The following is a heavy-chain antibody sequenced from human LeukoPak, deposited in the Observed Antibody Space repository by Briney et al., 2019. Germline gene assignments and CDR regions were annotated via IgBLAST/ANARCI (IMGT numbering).Heavy chain of an antibody. Sequence: GASVKVSCKASGGTFSSYAISWVRQAPGQGLEWMGGIIPIFGTANYAQKFQGRVTITADESTSTAYMELGSLRSEDTAVYYCARLPGEDYYDSSGYYRFDYWGQGTLVTVSS. CDR2: IIPIFGTA. CDR1: GGTFSSYA. D-gene: IGHD3-22*01. CDR3: ARLPGEDYYDSSGYYRFDY. J-gene: IGHJ4*02. V-gene: IGHV1-69*13.